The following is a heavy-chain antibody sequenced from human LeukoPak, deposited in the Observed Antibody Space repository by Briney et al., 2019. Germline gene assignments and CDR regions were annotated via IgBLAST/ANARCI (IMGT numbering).Heavy chain of an antibody. J-gene: IGHJ3*02. CDR3: ASQTKHYYGSGSYWSAFDI. D-gene: IGHD3-10*01. Sequence: GGYLRLSCAASGFTFDDHAMHWVRQAPGKGLEWVSLSGDDGSTKYADSVKGRFTISRDNSKNSLYLEMNSLRIEDTALYHCASQTKHYYGSGSYWSAFDIWGQGTMVTVSS. CDR1: GFTFDDHA. V-gene: IGHV3-43*02. CDR2: SGDDGST.